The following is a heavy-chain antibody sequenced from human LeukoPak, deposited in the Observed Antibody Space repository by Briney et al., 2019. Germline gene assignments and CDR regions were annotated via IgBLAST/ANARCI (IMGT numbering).Heavy chain of an antibody. V-gene: IGHV1-69*13. Sequence: ASVTVSCKASGGTFSSYAISWVRQAPGQGLEWMGGIIPIFGTANYAQKFQGRVTITADESTSTAYMELSSLRSEDTAVYYCARDLADTAMVLYYYYYGMDVWGQGTTVTVSS. J-gene: IGHJ6*02. CDR1: GGTFSSYA. CDR3: ARDLADTAMVLYYYYYGMDV. D-gene: IGHD5-18*01. CDR2: IIPIFGTA.